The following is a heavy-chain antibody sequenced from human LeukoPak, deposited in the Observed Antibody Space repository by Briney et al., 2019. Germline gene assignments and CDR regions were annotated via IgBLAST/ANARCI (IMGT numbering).Heavy chain of an antibody. CDR1: GYTFTGYY. D-gene: IGHD3-9*01. CDR3: ARERYFDSGGPYYYYGMDV. CDR2: INPNSGGT. J-gene: IGHJ6*02. Sequence: ASVKVSCKASGYTFTGYYMHWVRQAPGQGLEWMGWINPNSGGTNYAQKFQGWVTMTRDTSISTAYMELSRLRSDDTAVYYCARERYFDSGGPYYYYGMDVWGQGTTVTVSS. V-gene: IGHV1-2*04.